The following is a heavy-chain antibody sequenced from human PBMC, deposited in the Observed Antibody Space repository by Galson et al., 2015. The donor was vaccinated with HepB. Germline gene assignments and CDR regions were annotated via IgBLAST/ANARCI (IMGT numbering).Heavy chain of an antibody. D-gene: IGHD2-15*01. Sequence: SLRLSCAVSGLTFSSYDMHWVRQAPGKGLEWVAVISKTGNEKHYADSVTGRLTISRDNSKNTLYLQVDSLRVEDTAVYYCAADSESDDTVVEVVVTLDYWGQGTQVIVSP. CDR3: AADSESDDTVVEVVVTLDY. CDR2: ISKTGNEK. CDR1: GLTFSSYD. J-gene: IGHJ4*02. V-gene: IGHV3-30*03.